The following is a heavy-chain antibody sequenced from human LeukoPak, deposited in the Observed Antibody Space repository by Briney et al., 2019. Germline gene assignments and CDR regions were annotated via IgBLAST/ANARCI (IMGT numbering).Heavy chain of an antibody. Sequence: GSVKVSCKASGYIFGNYGMHWVRQAPGQGLEWMGWINAGEGNTKYLQKFQGRVTLTRVTSASTAYMELSSLRSEDTAVYYCARGSGWSDYYGMDVWGQGTTVIVSS. CDR2: INAGEGNT. CDR1: GYIFGNYG. J-gene: IGHJ6*02. D-gene: IGHD6-19*01. V-gene: IGHV1-3*01. CDR3: ARGSGWSDYYGMDV.